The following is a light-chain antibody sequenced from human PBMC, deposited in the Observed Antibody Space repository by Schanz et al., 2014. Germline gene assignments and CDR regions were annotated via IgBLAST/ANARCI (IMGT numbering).Light chain of an antibody. V-gene: IGLV2-14*03. CDR1: SSDVGGYNY. CDR2: DVT. CDR3: SSYTSSSTVV. Sequence: QSALTQLPSASGSPGQSVTISCTGTSSDVGGYNYVSWYQQHPGKAPKLMICDVTYRPSGVSNRFSGSKSGNTASLTISGLQAEDEADYFCSSYTSSSTVVFGGGTKLTVL. J-gene: IGLJ2*01.